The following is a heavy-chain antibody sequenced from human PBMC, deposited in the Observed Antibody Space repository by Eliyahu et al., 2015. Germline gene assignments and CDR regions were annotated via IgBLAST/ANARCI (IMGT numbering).Heavy chain of an antibody. CDR1: GXSXSPXH. CDR2: IRYSGST. J-gene: IGHJ4*02. Sequence: QVQLQESGPGLVKPSETLSLSXFVSGXSXSPXHWXWIRQPPGKGLEWIGYIRYSGSTNYNPSLKSRVTISVDTSKSQFSLDLNSVTAADTAIYYCARGNGYNDYWGQGTLVTVSS. V-gene: IGHV4-59*01. D-gene: IGHD5-24*01. CDR3: ARGNGYNDY.